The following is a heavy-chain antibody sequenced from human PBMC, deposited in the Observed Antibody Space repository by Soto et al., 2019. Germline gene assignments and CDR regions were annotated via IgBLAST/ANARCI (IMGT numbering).Heavy chain of an antibody. CDR3: ARVERGTATTVVDAFDI. D-gene: IGHD1-1*01. CDR2: MSHSGGT. J-gene: IGHJ3*02. Sequence: QVQLQQWGAGLLKPSETLSLTCAVYGGFVSSGSYYGSWIRQPPGKGLGWIGEMSHSGGTHFNPSLKSRVTISVDTSKNQFSLKMSSVTAADTALYYCARVERGTATTVVDAFDIWGPGTMVTVSS. CDR1: GGFVSSGSYY. V-gene: IGHV4-34*01.